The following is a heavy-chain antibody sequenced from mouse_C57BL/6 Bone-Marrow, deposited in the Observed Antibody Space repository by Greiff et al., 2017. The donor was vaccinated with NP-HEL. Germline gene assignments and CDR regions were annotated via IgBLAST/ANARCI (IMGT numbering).Heavy chain of an antibody. D-gene: IGHD2-1*01. J-gene: IGHJ4*01. CDR2: IYPRAGST. V-gene: IGHV1-85*01. Sequence: QVQLQQSGPELVRPGASVTLSCKASGYTFTGYDINWVKQRPGQGLEWIGWIYPRAGSTTYNEKFKGKATLTVDTSSSTAFMALHSLTSEYSAVYVCAKPSIYPDAMDYGGQGTSVTVSS. CDR3: AKPSIYPDAMDY. CDR1: GYTFTGYD.